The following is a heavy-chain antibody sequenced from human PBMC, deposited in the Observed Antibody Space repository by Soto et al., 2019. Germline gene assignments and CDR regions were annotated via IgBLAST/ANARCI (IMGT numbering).Heavy chain of an antibody. Sequence: EVPLLESGGGLVQPGGSLRLSCAASGFTFSSYAMSWVRQAPGTGLEWVSAISGSGGSTYYADSVKGRFTISRDNSKNTLYLQMNSLRAEDTAVYYCAKYVVVVSYYYMDVWGKGTTVTVSS. V-gene: IGHV3-23*01. D-gene: IGHD2-15*01. CDR3: AKYVVVVSYYYMDV. J-gene: IGHJ6*03. CDR2: ISGSGGST. CDR1: GFTFSSYA.